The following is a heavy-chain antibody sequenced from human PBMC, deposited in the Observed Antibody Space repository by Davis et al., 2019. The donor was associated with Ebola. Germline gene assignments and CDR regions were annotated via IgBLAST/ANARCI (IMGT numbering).Heavy chain of an antibody. D-gene: IGHD4-17*01. CDR3: ARDLGWVRTTVFDY. J-gene: IGHJ4*02. CDR1: GYTFTSYG. V-gene: IGHV1-18*04. CDR2: ISAYNGNT. Sequence: ASVTVSCKASGYTFTSYGTSCPRQPSGQGPEWMGWISAYNGNTNYAQKLQGRVTMTTDTSTSTAYMELRSLRSDDTAVYYCARDLGWVRTTVFDYWGQGTLVTVSS.